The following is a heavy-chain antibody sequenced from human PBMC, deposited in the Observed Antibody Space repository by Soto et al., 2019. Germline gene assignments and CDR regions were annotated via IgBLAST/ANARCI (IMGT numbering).Heavy chain of an antibody. CDR3: ARLGYDSSGYPSWFDP. V-gene: IGHV4-31*03. D-gene: IGHD3-22*01. CDR2: VYFSGNT. J-gene: IGHJ5*02. Sequence: PSETLSLTCTVSGGSISSSSYSWSWIRQHPGKGLEWIAYVYFSGNTYYNPSLKSRVAISVDTSERQFSLRLTSVTVADTAVYYCARLGYDSSGYPSWFDPWGQGTLVT. CDR1: GGSISSSSYS.